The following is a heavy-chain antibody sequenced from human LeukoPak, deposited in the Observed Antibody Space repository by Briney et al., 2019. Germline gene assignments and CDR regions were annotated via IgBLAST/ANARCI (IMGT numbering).Heavy chain of an antibody. CDR1: GGSISSYY. CDR2: IYYSGST. D-gene: IGHD3-22*01. V-gene: IGHV4-59*01. CDR3: ARDYYDSSGYLGPADY. Sequence: PSETLSLTCTVSGGSISSYYWSWIRQPPGKGLEWIGYIYYSGSTNYNPSLKSRVTISVDTSKNQFSLKLSSVTAADTAVYYCARDYYDSSGYLGPADYWGQGTLVTVSS. J-gene: IGHJ4*02.